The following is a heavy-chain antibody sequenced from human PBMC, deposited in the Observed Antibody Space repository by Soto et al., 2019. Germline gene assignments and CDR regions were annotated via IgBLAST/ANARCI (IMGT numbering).Heavy chain of an antibody. Sequence: GASVKVSCKASGGTFSSYAISWVRQAPGQGLEWMGGIIPIFGTANYAQKFQGRVTITADESTSTAYMELSSLRSEDTAVYYCARHKYSSSWYFGMDVWGQGTTVTVSS. CDR3: ARHKYSSSWYFGMDV. D-gene: IGHD6-13*01. CDR1: GGTFSSYA. J-gene: IGHJ6*02. CDR2: IIPIFGTA. V-gene: IGHV1-69*13.